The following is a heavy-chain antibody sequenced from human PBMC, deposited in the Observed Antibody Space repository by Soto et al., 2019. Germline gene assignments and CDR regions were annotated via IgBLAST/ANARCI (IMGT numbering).Heavy chain of an antibody. CDR2: IYYSGST. D-gene: IGHD2-2*01. J-gene: IGHJ6*02. CDR3: ARDPLRYCSSTSCPGDYYYYGMDV. Sequence: SETLSLTCTVSGGSISSYYWSWIRQPPGKGLEWIGYIYYSGSTNYNPSLKSRVTISVDTSKNQFSLKLSSVTAADTAVYYCARDPLRYCSSTSCPGDYYYYGMDVWGQGTTVTVSS. CDR1: GGSISSYY. V-gene: IGHV4-59*01.